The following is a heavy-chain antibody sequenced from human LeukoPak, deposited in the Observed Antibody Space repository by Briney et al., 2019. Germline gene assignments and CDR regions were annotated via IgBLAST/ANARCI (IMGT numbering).Heavy chain of an antibody. Sequence: ASVKVSCKASGYTFSKYGISWVRQAPGQGLEWMGWISTYNGNTNYAHKFRGRVVMTTETSMSTVYMGVMSLASDDTAIYYCARDIGYKSALDYWGQGTLVAVS. D-gene: IGHD2-2*02. J-gene: IGHJ4*02. CDR2: ISTYNGNT. V-gene: IGHV1-18*01. CDR3: ARDIGYKSALDY. CDR1: GYTFSKYG.